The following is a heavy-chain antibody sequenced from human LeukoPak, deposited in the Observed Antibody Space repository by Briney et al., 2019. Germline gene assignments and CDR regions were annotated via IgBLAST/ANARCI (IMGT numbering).Heavy chain of an antibody. J-gene: IGHJ4*02. CDR2: ISYDGSNK. CDR3: ATLGVY. V-gene: IGHV3-30-3*01. Sequence: QPGRSLRLSCAASGFTFSSYAMHWVRQAPGKGLEWVAVISYDGSNKYYADSVKGRFTISRDNSKNTLYLQMNSQRAEDTTVYYCATLGVYWGQGTLVTVSS. CDR1: GFTFSSYA. D-gene: IGHD3-16*01.